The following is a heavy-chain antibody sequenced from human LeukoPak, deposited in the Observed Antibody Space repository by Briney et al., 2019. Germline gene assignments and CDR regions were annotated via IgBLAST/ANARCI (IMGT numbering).Heavy chain of an antibody. CDR1: GFTFSSYW. D-gene: IGHD4-23*01. V-gene: IGHV3-74*01. CDR2: IVSDGSNT. Sequence: GGSLRLSCAASGFTFSSYWMNWVRQVPGKGLVWVSRIVSDGSNTNYADSVKGRFTISRDNAKNTLYLQMNSLRVEDTAVYYCARGRPHGNDYWGQGTLDTVSS. CDR3: ARGRPHGNDY. J-gene: IGHJ4*02.